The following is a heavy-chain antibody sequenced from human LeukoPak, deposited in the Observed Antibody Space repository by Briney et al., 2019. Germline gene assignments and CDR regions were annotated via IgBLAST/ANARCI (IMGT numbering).Heavy chain of an antibody. CDR3: AREGAPPTTKRPKSTIRPSVGAFDI. CDR1: GGSISSSSYY. V-gene: IGHV4-39*02. J-gene: IGHJ3*02. D-gene: IGHD5-12*01. CDR2: IHYSGNT. Sequence: SETLSLTCTVSGGSISSSSYYWGWIRQPPGKGLEWIGSIHYSGNTYYNLSLKSRVTISVDTSKNQFSLKLSSVTAADTAVYYCAREGAPPTTKRPKSTIRPSVGAFDIWGQGTMVTVSS.